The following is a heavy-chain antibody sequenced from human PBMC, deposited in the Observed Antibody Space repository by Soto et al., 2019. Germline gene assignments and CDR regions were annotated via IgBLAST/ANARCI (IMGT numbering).Heavy chain of an antibody. J-gene: IGHJ6*02. V-gene: IGHV3-48*02. CDR3: VSYYSDSSVYYGSAG. CDR1: GFKISSSS. Sequence: QPGGSLRLSCAAFGFKISSSSMNWVRQAPGRGLEWVAYISDSGSNTLYADSVKGRFTVSRDTAKNSLYLQMSGLRDEDRAVYYCVSYYSDSSVYYGSAGWGQGPTGIVPS. D-gene: IGHD3-22*01. CDR2: ISDSGSNT.